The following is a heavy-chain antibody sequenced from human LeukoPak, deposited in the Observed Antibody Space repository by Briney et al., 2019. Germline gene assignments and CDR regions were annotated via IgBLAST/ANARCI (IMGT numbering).Heavy chain of an antibody. D-gene: IGHD1-26*01. J-gene: IGHJ5*02. V-gene: IGHV3-7*03. CDR3: ARVQNIMGTIMP. CDR2: IKPDGSEK. Sequence: QPGGSLRLSCAASGFTFSTYWMGWVRQAPGKGLEWVAKIKPDGSEKDHVDSVKGRFTISRDNAKNSLYLQLNSLRAEDTAVYYCARVQNIMGTIMPWGQGILVTVSS. CDR1: GFTFSTYW.